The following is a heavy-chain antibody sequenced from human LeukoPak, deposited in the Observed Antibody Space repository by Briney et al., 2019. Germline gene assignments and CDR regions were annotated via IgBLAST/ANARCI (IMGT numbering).Heavy chain of an antibody. CDR2: TSYSGTT. CDR1: SGSISRGGYY. CDR3: AKGRPAAGQYYFDY. J-gene: IGHJ4*02. D-gene: IGHD6-13*01. V-gene: IGHV4-31*03. Sequence: PSETLSLTCTVSSGSISRGGYYWSWIRQLSGKGLEWIGSTSYSGTTYYNPSLKSRVTISLDTSKNQFSLKLTSVSAADTAVHYYAKGRPAAGQYYFDYWGQGTLVTVSS.